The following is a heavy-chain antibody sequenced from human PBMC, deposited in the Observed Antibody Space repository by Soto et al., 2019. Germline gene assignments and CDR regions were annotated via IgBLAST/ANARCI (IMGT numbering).Heavy chain of an antibody. CDR3: ALRHSYGMDV. Sequence: QVQLVQSGAEVKKPGASVKVSCKASGYTFTDYYIHWVRQAPGQGLEWMGWVNPNSGVTKYAQKFQGRVTITRDTSIITAYMELSSLRSDDTAVYYCALRHSYGMDVWGQGTTVTVSS. CDR1: GYTFTDYY. J-gene: IGHJ6*02. V-gene: IGHV1-2*02. D-gene: IGHD3-9*01. CDR2: VNPNSGVT.